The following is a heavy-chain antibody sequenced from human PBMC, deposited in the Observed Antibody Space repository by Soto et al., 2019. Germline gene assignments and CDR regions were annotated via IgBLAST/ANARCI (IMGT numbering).Heavy chain of an antibody. CDR3: ARDHASFDS. J-gene: IGHJ4*02. Sequence: SETLSLTCIVSGDSLSTNNYYWAWIRQPPGKWLEWIGAIYYSGSTSYNPSLKSRVAISVDTSDNRFFLKLTSVTAADTAVYYCARDHASFDSCGEGTLVT. CDR2: IYYSGST. V-gene: IGHV4-39*02. CDR1: GDSLSTNNYY.